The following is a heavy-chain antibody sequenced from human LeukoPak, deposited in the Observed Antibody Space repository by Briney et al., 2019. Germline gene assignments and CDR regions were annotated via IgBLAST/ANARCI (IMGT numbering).Heavy chain of an antibody. J-gene: IGHJ4*02. V-gene: IGHV3-30*04. CDR1: GFAFSNYA. CDR2: ISYDGTKK. Sequence: GGSLTLSCAASGFAFSNYAMHWVRQAPGKGLQWVAVISYDGTKKYYADSLKGRFTISRDNSKNTLYLRMNSLRTEDTAVYYCAIGDGLGELSSSFDHWGQGTLVTVSS. CDR3: AIGDGLGELSSSFDH. D-gene: IGHD3-16*02.